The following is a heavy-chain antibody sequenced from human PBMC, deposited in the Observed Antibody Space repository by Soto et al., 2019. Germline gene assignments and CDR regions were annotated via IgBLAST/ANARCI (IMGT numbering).Heavy chain of an antibody. CDR2: IKQDGSEK. J-gene: IGHJ4*02. CDR1: GFTFSSYS. V-gene: IGHV3-7*01. CDR3: ARDHIVGATNFDY. D-gene: IGHD1-26*01. Sequence: GSLRLSCAASGFTFSSYSMSWVRQAPGEGLEWVANIKQDGSEKYYVDSVKGRFTISRDNAKNSLYLQMNRLRAEDTAVYYCARDHIVGATNFDYWGQGTLVTVSS.